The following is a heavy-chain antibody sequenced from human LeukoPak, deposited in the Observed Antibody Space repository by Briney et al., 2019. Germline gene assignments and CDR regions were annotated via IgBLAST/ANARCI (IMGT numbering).Heavy chain of an antibody. CDR1: GFTFSSYT. CDR3: ARDRGAYCGGDCYLGFDY. V-gene: IGHV3-21*01. D-gene: IGHD2-21*02. Sequence: WGSLRLSCAASGFTFSSYTMNWVRQAPGKGLEWVSSIAVSSGYISYADSVKGRFTISRDNAKKSLYLQMTSLTAEDTAVYYCARDRGAYCGGDCYLGFDYWGRGTLVAVSS. CDR2: IAVSSGYI. J-gene: IGHJ4*01.